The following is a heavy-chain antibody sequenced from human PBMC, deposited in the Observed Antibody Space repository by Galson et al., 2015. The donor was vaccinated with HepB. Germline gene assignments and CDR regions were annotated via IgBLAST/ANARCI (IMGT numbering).Heavy chain of an antibody. CDR3: AKSHSGYDSNTIDY. J-gene: IGHJ4*02. CDR1: GFTFSSCV. D-gene: IGHD5-12*01. V-gene: IGHV3-23*01. Sequence: SLRLSCAASGFTFSSCVMNWVRQAPGKGLEWVSSLNENGYSTYYADSVKGRFTISRDNSKNTLYLQMNSLRAEDTAVYYCAKSHSGYDSNTIDYWGQGTLVTVSS. CDR2: LNENGYST.